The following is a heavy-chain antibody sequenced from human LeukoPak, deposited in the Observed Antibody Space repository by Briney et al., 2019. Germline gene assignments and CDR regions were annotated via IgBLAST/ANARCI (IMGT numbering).Heavy chain of an antibody. Sequence: GGSLRLSCAASGFTLSSYAMSWVRQTPGEGREWVSSISASGGSTNYADSVKGRFTISRENSKNTVYLQMNSLRAEDTAVYYCAKGAEMTWLRLTDYFDYWGQGTLVTVSS. CDR3: AKGAEMTWLRLTDYFDY. CDR1: GFTLSSYA. V-gene: IGHV3-23*01. CDR2: ISASGGST. J-gene: IGHJ4*02. D-gene: IGHD5-12*01.